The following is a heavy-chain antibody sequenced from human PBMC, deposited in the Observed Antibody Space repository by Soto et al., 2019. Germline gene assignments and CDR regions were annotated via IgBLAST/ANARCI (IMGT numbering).Heavy chain of an antibody. CDR2: IKQDGSEQ. Sequence: GGSLRLSCAASGFTFSGYWMSWVRQAPGKGLEWVANIKQDGSEQFYVDSVKGRFTISRDNAKNSLYLQMNSLRAEDTAVYYCARDFHQYYDILTGYYIPADASHYMDVWGKGTTVTVSS. D-gene: IGHD3-9*01. J-gene: IGHJ6*03. V-gene: IGHV3-7*05. CDR3: ARDFHQYYDILTGYYIPADASHYMDV. CDR1: GFTFSGYW.